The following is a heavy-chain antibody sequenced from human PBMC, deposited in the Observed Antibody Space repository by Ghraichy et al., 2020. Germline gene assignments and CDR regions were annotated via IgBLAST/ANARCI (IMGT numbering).Heavy chain of an antibody. V-gene: IGHV3-23*01. Sequence: GGSLRLSCAASGFTFSSYAMSWVRQAPGKGLEWVSAISGSGGSTYYADSVKGRFTISRDNSKNTLYLQMNSLRAEDTAVYYCAKVTDYGDYYYYGMDVWGQGTTVTVSS. CDR1: GFTFSSYA. D-gene: IGHD4-17*01. CDR2: ISGSGGST. CDR3: AKVTDYGDYYYYGMDV. J-gene: IGHJ6*02.